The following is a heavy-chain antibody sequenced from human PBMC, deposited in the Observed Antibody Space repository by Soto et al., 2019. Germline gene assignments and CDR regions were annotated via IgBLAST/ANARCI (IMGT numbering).Heavy chain of an antibody. CDR3: ARDDSSGYFHFDY. J-gene: IGHJ4*02. D-gene: IGHD3-22*01. V-gene: IGHV3-23*01. Sequence: GGSLRLSCEGSGFTVSSHAMTWIRQAPGKGPEWVSTVTADGGTYYADSVKSRFAMSRDNSKNTLYLQMNSLRAEDTAVYYCARDDSSGYFHFDYWGQGTLVTVSS. CDR1: GFTVSSHA. CDR2: VTADGGT.